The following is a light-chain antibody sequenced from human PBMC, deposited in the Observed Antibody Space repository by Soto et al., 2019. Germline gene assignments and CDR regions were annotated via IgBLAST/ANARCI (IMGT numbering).Light chain of an antibody. CDR2: WAS. CDR3: QQYYRVPQLT. Sequence: DIVMTQSPDSLAVSLGESSSIKCKSSQSLFYSPNNKTYLAWYQHKAGQSPKLLIYWASNRESGVPDRFSGSGSGTDFTLTISSRQAEDVAVYYCQQYYRVPQLTFGAGTKVEIK. CDR1: QSLFYSPNNKTY. V-gene: IGKV4-1*01. J-gene: IGKJ4*01.